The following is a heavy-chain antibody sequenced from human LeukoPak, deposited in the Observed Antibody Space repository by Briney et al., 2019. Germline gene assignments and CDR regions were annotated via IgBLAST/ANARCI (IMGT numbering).Heavy chain of an antibody. CDR3: ATIPHTAMGYYYGMDV. Sequence: ASVKVSCKVSGYTLTELSMHWVRQAPGKGLVWMGGFDPEDGETIYAQKFQGRVTMTEDTSTDTAYMELSSLRSEDTAVYYCATIPHTAMGYYYGMDVWGQGTTVTVSS. CDR2: FDPEDGET. V-gene: IGHV1-24*01. D-gene: IGHD5-18*01. CDR1: GYTLTELS. J-gene: IGHJ6*02.